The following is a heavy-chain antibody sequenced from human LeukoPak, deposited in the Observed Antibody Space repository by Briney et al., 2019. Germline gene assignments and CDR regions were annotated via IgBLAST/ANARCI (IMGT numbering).Heavy chain of an antibody. V-gene: IGHV1-2*02. J-gene: IGHJ4*02. CDR2: INPNSGGT. CDR1: GYTFTGYY. D-gene: IGHD1-1*01. CDR3: ARAPLFNWNDVAVLCY. Sequence: ASVKVSCKASGYTFTGYYMHWVRQAPGQGLEWMGWINPNSGGTNYAQKFQGRVTMTRDTSISTAYMELSRLRSDDTAVYYCARAPLFNWNDVAVLCYWGQETLVTVSS.